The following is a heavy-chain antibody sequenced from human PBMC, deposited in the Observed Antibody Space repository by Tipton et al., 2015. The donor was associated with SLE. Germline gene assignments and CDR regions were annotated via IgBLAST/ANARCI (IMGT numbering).Heavy chain of an antibody. Sequence: TLSLTCSVSGGSISSGSYSWNWIRLPAGKGPEWIGNIYTTGNTDYNPSLKSRVTILVDTSKNQFSLKLRSVAAADTAVYYCARVTGELALHGAIDIWGQGTLVTVSS. V-gene: IGHV4-61*09. CDR3: ARVTGELALHGAIDI. J-gene: IGHJ3*02. D-gene: IGHD3-10*01. CDR1: GGSISSGSYS. CDR2: IYTTGNT.